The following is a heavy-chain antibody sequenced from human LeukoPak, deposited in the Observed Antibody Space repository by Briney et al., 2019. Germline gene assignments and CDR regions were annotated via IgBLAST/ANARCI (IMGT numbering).Heavy chain of an antibody. J-gene: IGHJ3*02. Sequence: TGGSLRLSCAASGFTFSSYAMHWVRQAPGKGLEWVSGIIWSGGSTGYADSVKGRFTISRDNAKNSLYLQMNSLRAEDTAVYYCARDFGVVTDDAFDIWGQGTMVTVSS. CDR2: IIWSGGST. D-gene: IGHD3-3*01. CDR3: ARDFGVVTDDAFDI. CDR1: GFTFSSYA. V-gene: IGHV3-20*04.